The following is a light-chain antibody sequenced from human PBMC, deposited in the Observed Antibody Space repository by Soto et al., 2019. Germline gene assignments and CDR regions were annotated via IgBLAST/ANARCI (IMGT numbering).Light chain of an antibody. Sequence: DIQMTQSPSTLSASVGDRVTITCRASQSISDSLAWYQQKPGKAPKLLIYEASSLKSGVPSRFSGSRSGTEYTLTISSLQPDDFATHYCQQYNGSWTFGQGTKVEIK. CDR1: QSISDS. J-gene: IGKJ1*01. CDR3: QQYNGSWT. CDR2: EAS. V-gene: IGKV1-5*03.